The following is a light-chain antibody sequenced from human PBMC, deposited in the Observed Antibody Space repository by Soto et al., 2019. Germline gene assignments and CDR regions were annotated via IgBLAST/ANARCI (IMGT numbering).Light chain of an antibody. V-gene: IGLV2-14*01. J-gene: IGLJ3*02. Sequence: QSALTQPASVSGSPGQSISISCTGSSSDVGYYDYISWYQHHPGKAPKLMISEVSNRPSGVSNRFSGSKSGNTASLTISWLQTEDEADYYCSSYTSSGTLVFGGGTKLTVL. CDR1: SSDVGYYDY. CDR3: SSYTSSGTLV. CDR2: EVS.